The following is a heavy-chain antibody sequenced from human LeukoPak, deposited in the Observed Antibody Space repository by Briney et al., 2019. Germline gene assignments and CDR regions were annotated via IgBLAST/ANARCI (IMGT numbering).Heavy chain of an antibody. J-gene: IGHJ6*03. CDR2: IIPIFGTA. CDR3: ARERGYSYGPSANYYYYMDV. CDR1: GGTFSSYA. Sequence: GASVKVSCKASGGTFSSYAISWVRQAPGQGLEWMGGIIPIFGTANYAQKFQGRVTITADKSTSTAYMELSSLRSEDTAVYYCARERGYSYGPSANYYYYMDVWGKGTTVTVSS. D-gene: IGHD5-18*01. V-gene: IGHV1-69*06.